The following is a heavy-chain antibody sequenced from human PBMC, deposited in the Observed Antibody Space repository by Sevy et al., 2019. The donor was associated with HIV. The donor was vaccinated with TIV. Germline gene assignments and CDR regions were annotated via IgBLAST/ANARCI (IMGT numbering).Heavy chain of an antibody. CDR1: GFTFSSYW. D-gene: IGHD6-19*01. V-gene: IGHV3-7*01. J-gene: IGHJ6*02. CDR2: IKQDGSEK. CDR3: ARDRPYSSGWYDYCYGMDV. Sequence: GGSLRLSCAASGFTFSSYWMSWVRQAPGKGLEWVANIKQDGSEKYYVDSVKGRFTISRDNAKNSLYLQMNSLRAEDTAVYYCARDRPYSSGWYDYCYGMDVWGQGTTVTVSS.